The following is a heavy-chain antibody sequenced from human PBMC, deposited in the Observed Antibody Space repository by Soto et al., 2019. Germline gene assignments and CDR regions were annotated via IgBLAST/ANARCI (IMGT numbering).Heavy chain of an antibody. J-gene: IGHJ4*02. CDR1: GFTFSNFG. CDR2: ISADGSDK. CDR3: VKGSAVARQEVDS. V-gene: IGHV3-30*18. D-gene: IGHD3-3*01. Sequence: QVQLVESGGGVVQPGRSLRLSCAASGFTFSNFGMHWVREAPGKGLEWVAAISADGSDKYFSGAVTGRFTISRDNSKNTLFLQMSSLRVEDTAVYYCVKGSAVARQEVDSWCKGTLVTVSS.